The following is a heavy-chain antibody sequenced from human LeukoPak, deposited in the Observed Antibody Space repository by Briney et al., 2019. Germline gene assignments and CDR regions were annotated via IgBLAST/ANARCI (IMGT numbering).Heavy chain of an antibody. J-gene: IGHJ4*02. CDR3: ARVTTSGSYKFDY. V-gene: IGHV3-53*01. D-gene: IGHD3-10*01. CDR2: IYTSGST. CDR1: GFTVSSNY. Sequence: GGSLRLSCAASGFTVSSNYISWVRQAPGKGLEWVSLIYTSGSTYYADSVKGRFTISRDSSKNTLYLQMNSLRAEDTAVYYCARVTTSGSYKFDYWGQGTLVTVSS.